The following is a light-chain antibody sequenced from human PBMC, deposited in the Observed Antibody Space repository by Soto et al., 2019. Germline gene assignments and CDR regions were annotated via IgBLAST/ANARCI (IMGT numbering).Light chain of an antibody. V-gene: IGKV1-5*01. J-gene: IGKJ3*01. Sequence: DIQMAQSPSTLSASVGDRVTITCRASQNIDSRLAWYQQKPGKAPKLLVYDASTLERGVTSTFSGSGSGTDFTLTISSLQPEDFATYYCQQYNSFSLVTFGPGTKVETK. CDR2: DAS. CDR3: QQYNSFSLVT. CDR1: QNIDSR.